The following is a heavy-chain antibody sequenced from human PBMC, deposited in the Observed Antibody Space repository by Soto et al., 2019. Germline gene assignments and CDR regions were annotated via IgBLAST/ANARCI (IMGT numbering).Heavy chain of an antibody. CDR3: VRGGIAAAGQGPYYYYYYMDV. J-gene: IGHJ6*03. Sequence: ASVKVSCKASGYTFTSYYMHWVRQAPGQGLEWMGIINPSGGSTSYAQKFQGRVTMTRDTSTSTVYMELSSLRSEDTAVYYCVRGGIAAAGQGPYYYYYYMDVWGKGTTVTVSS. CDR2: INPSGGST. V-gene: IGHV1-46*03. D-gene: IGHD6-13*01. CDR1: GYTFTSYY.